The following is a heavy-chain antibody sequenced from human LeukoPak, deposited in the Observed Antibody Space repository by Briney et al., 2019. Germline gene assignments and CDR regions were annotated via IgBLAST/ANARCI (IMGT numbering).Heavy chain of an antibody. CDR1: GFTFSTYA. D-gene: IGHD3-22*01. CDR2: IIECAART. V-gene: IGHV3-23*01. CDR3: AKEYTPDGLNDIDY. Sequence: PGGSLTLTCVGSGFTFSTYAINWVRQPPAKGLDWVSGIIECAARTHYADSVNHRSTISRDNSSNTVCLQMNRLRAEDTAVYYCAKEYTPDGLNDIDYWGQGTRVTVSS. J-gene: IGHJ4*02.